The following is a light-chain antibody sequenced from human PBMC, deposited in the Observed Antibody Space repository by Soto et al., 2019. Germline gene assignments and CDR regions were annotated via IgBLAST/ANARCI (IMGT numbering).Light chain of an antibody. V-gene: IGKV3-20*01. CDR1: QSVTSSY. Sequence: DIVLTQSPCTLSLSPGERATLSCRASQSVTSSYLAWYQLKPGQAPRLLIYGASSRATGIPDRFSGSGSGTDFTLTISRLEPEDFAVYYCQQFGSSPPRITFGQGTRLEI. CDR3: QQFGSSPPRIT. J-gene: IGKJ5*01. CDR2: GAS.